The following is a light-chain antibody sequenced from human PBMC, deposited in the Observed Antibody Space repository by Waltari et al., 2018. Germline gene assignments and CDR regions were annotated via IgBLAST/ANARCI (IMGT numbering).Light chain of an antibody. CDR2: KNN. CDR3: STWDDSVTGWL. CDR1: SSNIGNNY. V-gene: IGLV1-47*01. Sequence: QSILTQPPSASGTPGQRVTIPCSGASSNIGNNYLYWYRQLPGTAPKLLLYKNNQRPSGVPDRFSGSKSGTSASLAISGLRAEDESDYFCSTWDDSVTGWLFGGGTKLTVL. J-gene: IGLJ3*02.